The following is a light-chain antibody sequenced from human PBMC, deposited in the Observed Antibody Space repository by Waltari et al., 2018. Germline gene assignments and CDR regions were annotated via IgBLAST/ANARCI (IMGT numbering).Light chain of an antibody. J-gene: IGKJ1*01. CDR1: QSVHTY. CDR3: HQSHSAPWT. CDR2: GAS. V-gene: IGKV1-39*01. Sequence: DIQMTQSPSSLSASVGDRVTISCRASQSVHTYLNWYQQKPGKAPTSLIYGASRLQSGVPSRFSGSGSGTDFTLTISGLQPEDFAVYFCHQSHSAPWTFGQGTKVEMK.